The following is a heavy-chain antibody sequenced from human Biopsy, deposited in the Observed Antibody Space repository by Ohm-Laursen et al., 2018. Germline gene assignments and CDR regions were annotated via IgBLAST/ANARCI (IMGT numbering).Heavy chain of an antibody. CDR1: GLIFSDYY. Sequence: SLRLSCSASGLIFSDYYMSWIRQAPGKGLKWIAYISARDGVVYYADSVKGRFTISRDNTNNSLYLQMTSLRPEDTAVFYCARGKYKDFSTGLPRPYHYTLDFWGPGTTVTVSS. J-gene: IGHJ6*02. V-gene: IGHV3-11*01. D-gene: IGHD3-22*01. CDR2: ISARDGVV. CDR3: ARGKYKDFSTGLPRPYHYTLDF.